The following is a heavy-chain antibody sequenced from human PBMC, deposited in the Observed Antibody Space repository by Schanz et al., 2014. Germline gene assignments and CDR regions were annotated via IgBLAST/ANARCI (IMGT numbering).Heavy chain of an antibody. CDR3: AIIGVMVAVAGTRADY. CDR2: ISNDGSIK. Sequence: QVQLVESGGGVVQPGRSLRLSCAASGFTFSSYGMHWVRQAPGKGLEWVALISNDGSIKYYADSVEGRFSISRDNAKNSLFLQMNRLRAEDTALYYCAIIGVMVAVAGTRADYWGQGTLVTVSS. CDR1: GFTFSSYG. J-gene: IGHJ4*02. V-gene: IGHV3-30*19. D-gene: IGHD6-19*01.